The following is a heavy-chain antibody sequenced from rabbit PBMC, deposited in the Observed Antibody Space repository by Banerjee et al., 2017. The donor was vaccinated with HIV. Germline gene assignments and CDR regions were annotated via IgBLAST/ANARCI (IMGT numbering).Heavy chain of an antibody. J-gene: IGHJ3*01. CDR2: INTATSKD. V-gene: IGHV1S45*01. D-gene: IGHD1-1*01. CDR1: GFSFSDRDV. CDR3: ARDLPDIIGWNFGF. Sequence: QEQLEESGGGLVKPEGSLTLTCKASGFSFSDRDVMCWVRQAPGKGLEWIGCINTATSKDVYANWAKGRFTISRASSTTVFLQMTSLTAADTATYFCARDLPDIIGWNFGFWGQGTLVTVS.